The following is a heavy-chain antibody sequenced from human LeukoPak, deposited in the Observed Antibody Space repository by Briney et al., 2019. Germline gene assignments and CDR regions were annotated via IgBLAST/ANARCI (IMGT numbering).Heavy chain of an antibody. V-gene: IGHV3-30*04. CDR3: ARDRIAVAGSFLDY. Sequence: PGGSLRLSCAASGFTFSSYAMHWVRQAPGKGLEWVAVISYDGSNKYYADSVKGRFTISRDNSKNTLYLQKNSLRAEDTAVYYCARDRIAVAGSFLDYWGQGTLVTVSS. D-gene: IGHD6-19*01. CDR2: ISYDGSNK. CDR1: GFTFSSYA. J-gene: IGHJ4*02.